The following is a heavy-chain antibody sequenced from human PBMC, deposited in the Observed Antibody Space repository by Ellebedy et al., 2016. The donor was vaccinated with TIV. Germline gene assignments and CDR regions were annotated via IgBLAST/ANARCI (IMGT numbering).Heavy chain of an antibody. CDR1: GYTFTGYF. Sequence: ASVKVSCKASGYTFTGYFMHWVRQAPGQGLEWMGWINPNSGGTNYAQKFQGRVTMTRDTSISTAYMELSSLRSDDTAVYYCARDGRLAQWGGNLYYHYAMDVWGQGTTVAVSS. CDR2: INPNSGGT. CDR3: ARDGRLAQWGGNLYYHYAMDV. J-gene: IGHJ6*02. V-gene: IGHV1-2*02. D-gene: IGHD4-23*01.